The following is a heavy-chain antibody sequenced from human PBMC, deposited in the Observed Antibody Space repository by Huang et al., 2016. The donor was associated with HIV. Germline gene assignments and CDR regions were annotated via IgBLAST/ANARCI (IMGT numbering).Heavy chain of an antibody. V-gene: IGHV1-18*01. CDR3: ARDPYYSNRWKRNDASFL. J-gene: IGHJ3*01. Sequence: QVQLVQSGGEVMQPGAPVRVSCKASGYDFGSYGMSWVRQAPGQGREWLGWIGIDRRDTSSARKFQGRVTMTTDTSTTTTYMELRSLRSDDTAMYYCARDPYYSNRWKRNDASFLWGQGTMITVSS. CDR1: GYDFGSYG. CDR2: IGIDRRDT. D-gene: IGHD4-4*01.